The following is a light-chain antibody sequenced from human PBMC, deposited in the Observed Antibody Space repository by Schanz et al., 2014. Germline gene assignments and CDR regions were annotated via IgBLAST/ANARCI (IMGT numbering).Light chain of an antibody. V-gene: IGKV1-39*01. CDR2: EAS. J-gene: IGKJ2*01. Sequence: DIQMPQSPSSLSASVGDRVTITCQATEDIHSSLNWYQQKPGKAPNLLIYEASILQSGVPSRFSGSGSGTDFTLTISSLQPEDVATFFCQQSYGTPFTFGRGTKLDIK. CDR1: EDIHSS. CDR3: QQSYGTPFT.